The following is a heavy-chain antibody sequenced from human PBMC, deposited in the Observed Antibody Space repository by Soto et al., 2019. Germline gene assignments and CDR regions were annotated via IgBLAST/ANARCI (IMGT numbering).Heavy chain of an antibody. D-gene: IGHD3-9*01. J-gene: IGHJ4*02. CDR3: ARKGPEDWPLDY. V-gene: IGHV2-5*02. CDR1: GFSLSTSGVG. CDR2: IYWDDSK. Sequence: QITLKESGPTLVRPTQTLTLTCAFSGFSLSTSGVGVGWIRQPPGKALEWLAVIYWDDSKHYSPSLRSRLTIPTDTTKDPVVLTLTNMDHMDTGTYYCARKGPEDWPLDYWGQGTLVTVSS.